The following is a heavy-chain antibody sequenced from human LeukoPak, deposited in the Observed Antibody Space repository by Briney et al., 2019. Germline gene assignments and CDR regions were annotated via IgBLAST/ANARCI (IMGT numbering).Heavy chain of an antibody. J-gene: IGHJ4*02. CDR2: NSGSGGST. CDR3: AKDQSDSGWPPSYFDY. V-gene: IGHV3-23*01. Sequence: PGGSLRLSCAASGFTFSTYAMSWVRQAPGKGLEWVSANSGSGGSTYYADSVKGRFTISRDISKNTLYLQMNSLRAEDTAVYYRAKDQSDSGWPPSYFDYWGQGTLVTVSS. CDR1: GFTFSTYA. D-gene: IGHD6-19*01.